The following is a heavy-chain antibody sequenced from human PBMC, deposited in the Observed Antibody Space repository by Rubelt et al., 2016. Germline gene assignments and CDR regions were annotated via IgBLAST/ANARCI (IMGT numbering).Heavy chain of an antibody. D-gene: IGHD2-15*01. Sequence: EVQLVESGGGLVQPGGSLRLSCAASGFTFSSYDMHWVRQATGKGLEWVSAIGTAGDTYYPGSVKGRFTISRENAKNSLYLQMNSLRAGDTAVYYCARDSPGTGVVCELGYWGQGTLVTVSS. CDR3: ARDSPGTGVVCELGY. CDR2: IGTAGDT. CDR1: GFTFSSYD. V-gene: IGHV3-13*04. J-gene: IGHJ4*02.